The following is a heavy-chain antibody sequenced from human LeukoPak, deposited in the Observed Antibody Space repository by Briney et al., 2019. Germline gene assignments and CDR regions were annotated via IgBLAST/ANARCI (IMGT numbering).Heavy chain of an antibody. V-gene: IGHV3-23*01. Sequence: GGSLRLSCAASGFTFSSYAMTWVRQAPGKGLEWVSAITNSGGGTYYADSVKGRFTISRDNSKNTLYLQMNSLKAEDTAVYYCVKFVGAKGYWGQGTLVTVSS. D-gene: IGHD1-26*01. J-gene: IGHJ4*02. CDR2: ITNSGGGT. CDR1: GFTFSSYA. CDR3: VKFVGAKGY.